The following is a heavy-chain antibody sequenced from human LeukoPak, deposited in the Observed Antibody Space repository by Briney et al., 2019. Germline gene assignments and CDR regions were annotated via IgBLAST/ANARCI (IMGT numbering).Heavy chain of an antibody. D-gene: IGHD3-16*02. V-gene: IGHV4-61*02. CDR1: GGSISSGSYY. Sequence: SQTLSLTCTVSGGSISSGSYYWSWIRQPAGKGLEWIGRIYTSGNTNYNPSLKSRVTISVDTSKNQFSLKLSSVTAADTAVYYCARGIAGYDYVWGSYRKPADYWGQGTLVTVSS. CDR3: ARGIAGYDYVWGSYRKPADY. CDR2: IYTSGNT. J-gene: IGHJ4*02.